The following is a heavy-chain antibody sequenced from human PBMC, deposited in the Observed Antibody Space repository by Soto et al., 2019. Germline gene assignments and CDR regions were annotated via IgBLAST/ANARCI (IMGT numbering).Heavy chain of an antibody. Sequence: QVQLVQSGAEVKKPGSSVKVSCKASGDTFSFYTINWVRQAPGLGLEWMGRVNPILSMSNYAQKFQGRVTMTADKSTGPAYMELRSLRSEDTAFYYCATSYGSGYRAFDYWGQGALVTVSS. V-gene: IGHV1-69*02. CDR3: ATSYGSGYRAFDY. J-gene: IGHJ4*02. CDR2: VNPILSMS. D-gene: IGHD3-10*01. CDR1: GDTFSFYT.